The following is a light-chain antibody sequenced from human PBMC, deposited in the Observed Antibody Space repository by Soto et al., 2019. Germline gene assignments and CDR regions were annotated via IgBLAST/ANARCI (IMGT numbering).Light chain of an antibody. CDR2: DAS. CDR3: QQYETLPT. Sequence: DIQMTQSPSALSASVGDRVTITCQASQNINNYLNWYQQKPGRAPKLMIYDASNLEAGVPSRFRGSGSGTDFTFTISRLQPEDIATYYCQQYETLPTFGHGTLLEIK. V-gene: IGKV1-33*01. J-gene: IGKJ5*01. CDR1: QNINNY.